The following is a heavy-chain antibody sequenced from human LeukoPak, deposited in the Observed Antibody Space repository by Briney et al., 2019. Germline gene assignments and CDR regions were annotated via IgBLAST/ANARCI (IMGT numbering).Heavy chain of an antibody. Sequence: GGSLRLSCAASGFTFSAYWMHWVRQSPGRGLVWAARINGDGITTSYADSVKGRFTISRDNAKNTLYLQMNSLRAEDTAVFYCARAGVGFDYWGQGTLVTVSS. CDR2: INGDGITT. D-gene: IGHD1-26*01. CDR1: GFTFSAYW. J-gene: IGHJ4*02. CDR3: ARAGVGFDY. V-gene: IGHV3-74*01.